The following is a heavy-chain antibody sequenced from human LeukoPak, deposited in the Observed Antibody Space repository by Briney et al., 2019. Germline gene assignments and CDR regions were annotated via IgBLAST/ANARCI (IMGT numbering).Heavy chain of an antibody. J-gene: IGHJ3*02. CDR3: AREDAGAVATRLDAFDI. CDR1: GDTFSSYA. Sequence: GASLKVSCXASGDTFSSYAICWGRQAHGQGLEWMEVIIPIFDTANYAQKFQGRVTITADESTSTAYMELSSLRSEDTAVYYCAREDAGAVATRLDAFDIWGQGTMVTVSS. D-gene: IGHD5-12*01. CDR2: IIPIFDTA. V-gene: IGHV1-69*01.